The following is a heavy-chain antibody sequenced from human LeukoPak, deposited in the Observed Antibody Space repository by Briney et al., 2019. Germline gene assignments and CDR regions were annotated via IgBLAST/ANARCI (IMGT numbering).Heavy chain of an antibody. V-gene: IGHV3-30*02. J-gene: IGHJ4*02. CDR2: IRYDGTNT. CDR1: GFTFSSYG. Sequence: GGSLRLSRSASGFTFSSYGMHWVGQAPGKGLEWVAFIRYDGTNTYYADSVKGRFTISRDNSKNTLYLQMNSLRAEDTAVYYCAAGYCTTAVCDMGFENWGEGALGTVSS. CDR3: AAGYCTTAVCDMGFEN. D-gene: IGHD2-8*01.